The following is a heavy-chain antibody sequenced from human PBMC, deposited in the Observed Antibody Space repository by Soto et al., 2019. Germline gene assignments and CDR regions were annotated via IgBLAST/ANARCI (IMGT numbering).Heavy chain of an antibody. J-gene: IGHJ4*02. CDR3: ARGVDTAMVPVLDY. CDR1: GGSISSGGYY. V-gene: IGHV4-31*03. CDR2: IYYSGST. Sequence: SETLSLTCTVSGGSISSGGYYWSWIRQHPGKGLEWIGYIYYSGSTYYNPSLKSRVTISVDTSKNQFSLKLSSVTAADTAVYYCARGVDTAMVPVLDYWGQGTLVTV. D-gene: IGHD5-18*01.